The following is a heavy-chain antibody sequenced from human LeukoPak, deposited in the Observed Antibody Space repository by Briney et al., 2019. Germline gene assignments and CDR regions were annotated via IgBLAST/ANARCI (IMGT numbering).Heavy chain of an antibody. D-gene: IGHD3-10*01. J-gene: IGHJ6*03. CDR3: AKDKIRYYYYYMDV. V-gene: IGHV3-30*18. CDR2: ISYDGSNK. Sequence: PGGSLRLSCAASGFTFSSYGMHWVRQAPGKGLEGVAVISYDGSNKYYADSVKGRFTISRDNSKNTLYLQMNSLRAEDTAVYYCAKDKIRYYYYYMDVWGKGPTVTVSS. CDR1: GFTFSSYG.